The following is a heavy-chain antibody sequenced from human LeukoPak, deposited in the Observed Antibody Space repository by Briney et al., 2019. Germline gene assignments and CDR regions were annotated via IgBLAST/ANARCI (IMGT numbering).Heavy chain of an antibody. D-gene: IGHD2-2*01. V-gene: IGHV3-23*01. CDR2: ISGSGGGT. Sequence: SGGSLRLSCAASGFTFSSYAMSWVRQAPGEGLEWVSAISGSGGGTYYADSVKGRFTISRDNSKNTLYLQMNSLRAEDASVYYCAKPGGYYCSSTSCSLDYWGQGTLVTVSS. J-gene: IGHJ4*02. CDR1: GFTFSSYA. CDR3: AKPGGYYCSSTSCSLDY.